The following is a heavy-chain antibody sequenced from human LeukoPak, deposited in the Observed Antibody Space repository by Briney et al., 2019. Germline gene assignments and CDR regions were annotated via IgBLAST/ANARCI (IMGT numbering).Heavy chain of an antibody. D-gene: IGHD4-23*01. CDR2: ISSSGSTI. V-gene: IGHV3-48*03. CDR3: AREDYGGSDAFDI. Sequence: GGSLRLSCAASGFTFSSYEMNWVRQAPGKGLEWVSYISSSGSTIYYADSVKGRFTISRDNAKNSLYLQMNSLRAEDTAVYYCAREDYGGSDAFDIWGQGTMVTVSS. J-gene: IGHJ3*02. CDR1: GFTFSSYE.